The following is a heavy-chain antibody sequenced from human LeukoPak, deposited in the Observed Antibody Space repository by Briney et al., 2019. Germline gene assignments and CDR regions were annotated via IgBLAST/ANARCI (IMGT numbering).Heavy chain of an antibody. CDR1: GGSISSYY. J-gene: IGHJ4*02. CDR3: ARGGNLRSPPKY. Sequence: SETLSLTCTVSGGSISSYYWSLIRQPPGKGLEWIGYIYYSGSTNYNPSLKSRVTISVDTSKNQFSLKLSSVTAADTAVYYCARGGNLRSPPKYWGQGTLVTVSS. CDR2: IYYSGST. D-gene: IGHD3-3*01. V-gene: IGHV4-59*01.